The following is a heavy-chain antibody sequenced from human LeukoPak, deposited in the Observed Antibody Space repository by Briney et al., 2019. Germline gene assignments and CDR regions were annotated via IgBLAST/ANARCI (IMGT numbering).Heavy chain of an antibody. CDR3: ESSSAGYYFDY. D-gene: IGHD2-2*01. V-gene: IGHV1-69*04. CDR2: IIPILGMA. J-gene: IGHJ4*02. CDR1: GGTFSSYA. Sequence: ASVKVSCKAFGGTFSSYAISWVRQAPGQGLEWMGRIIPILGMANYAQKFQGRVTITADKSTSTAYMELSSLRSGDTAVYYCESSSAGYYFDYWGRGTLVTVSS.